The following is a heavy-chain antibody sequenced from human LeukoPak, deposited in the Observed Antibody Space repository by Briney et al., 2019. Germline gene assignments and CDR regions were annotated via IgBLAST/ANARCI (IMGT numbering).Heavy chain of an antibody. V-gene: IGHV3-21*01. J-gene: IGHJ6*02. CDR3: AREAGVFGVVTSYYYGMDV. CDR2: ISSSSSYM. CDR1: GFTFSSYS. D-gene: IGHD3-3*01. Sequence: PGGSLRLSCAASGFTFSSYSMNWVRQAPGKGLEWVSSISSSSSYMYYADSVKGRFTISRDNSKNTLYLQMNSLRAEDTAVYYCAREAGVFGVVTSYYYGMDVWGQGTTVTVSS.